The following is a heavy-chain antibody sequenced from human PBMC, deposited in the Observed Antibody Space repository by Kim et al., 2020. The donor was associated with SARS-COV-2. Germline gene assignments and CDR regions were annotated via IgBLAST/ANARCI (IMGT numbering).Heavy chain of an antibody. D-gene: IGHD2-2*01. CDR2: IISSGSTK. V-gene: IGHV3-48*03. CDR1: GFTFSSYE. CDR3: ARGGYCSSTSCPYYYYMDV. Sequence: GGSLRLSCAASGFTFSSYEINWVRQAPGKGLDWVSSIISSGSTKYYADSVKGRFTISRDNAKNSLFLQMNLLRAEDTAVYYCARGGYCSSTSCPYYYYMDVWGKGTTVTVSS. J-gene: IGHJ6*03.